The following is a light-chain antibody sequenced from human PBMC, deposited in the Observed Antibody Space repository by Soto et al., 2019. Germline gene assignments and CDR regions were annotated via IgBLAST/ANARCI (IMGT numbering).Light chain of an antibody. CDR2: AAS. CDR3: QQLNSYQWT. J-gene: IGKJ1*01. CDR1: QGISSY. Sequence: DIQLTQSPSFLSASVGDRVTITCRVSQGISSYLAWYQQKPGKAPKLLIYAASTLQSGVPSRFSGSGSGTEFTLTISSLQPEDFATYYCQQLNSYQWTFGQGTKVDIK. V-gene: IGKV1-9*01.